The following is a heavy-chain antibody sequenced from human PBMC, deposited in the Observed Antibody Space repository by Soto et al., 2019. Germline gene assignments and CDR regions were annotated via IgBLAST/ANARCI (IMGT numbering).Heavy chain of an antibody. Sequence: QVQLVQSGAEVKKPGASVKLSCKASGYTFTSYAMHWVRQAPGQRLEWVGWINTGNGNTKYSQKHQGRVTITRDTSASSAYMELSSLRSEDTAVYYCAKDGGSYGYLNWFDPWGQGTLVTVSS. CDR3: AKDGGSYGYLNWFDP. V-gene: IGHV1-3*04. CDR2: INTGNGNT. D-gene: IGHD5-18*01. CDR1: GYTFTSYA. J-gene: IGHJ5*02.